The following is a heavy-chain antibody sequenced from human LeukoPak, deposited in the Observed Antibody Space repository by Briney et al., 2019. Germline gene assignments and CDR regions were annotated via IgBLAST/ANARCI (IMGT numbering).Heavy chain of an antibody. V-gene: IGHV3-48*03. Sequence: GGSLRLSCAASGFTFSSHEMNWVRQAPGKGLEWVSYISDSGSAIYYADSVKGRFTISRDNAKNSLYLQMNSLRAEDTAVYHCARSEGGRKDFDYWGQGTLVIVSS. D-gene: IGHD6-25*01. J-gene: IGHJ4*02. CDR3: ARSEGGRKDFDY. CDR2: ISDSGSAI. CDR1: GFTFSSHE.